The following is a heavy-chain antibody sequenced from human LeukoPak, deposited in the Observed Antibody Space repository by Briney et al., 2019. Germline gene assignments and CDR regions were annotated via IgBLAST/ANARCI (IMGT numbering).Heavy chain of an antibody. CDR3: AIVGYCSSTSCFTIFFDY. V-gene: IGHV3-64*01. CDR2: INSNGDST. Sequence: GGPLRLSCASSGFTFDSYPMHWVRQAPGKGREYVSAINSNGDSTYYANSVKGRFTISRDNSKNTLYLQMGSPRAEAMAMYYCAIVGYCSSTSCFTIFFDYWGQGTLVTVS. D-gene: IGHD2-2*01. J-gene: IGHJ4*02. CDR1: GFTFDSYP.